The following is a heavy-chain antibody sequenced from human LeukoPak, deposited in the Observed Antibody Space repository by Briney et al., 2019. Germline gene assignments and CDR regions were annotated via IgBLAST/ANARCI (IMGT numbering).Heavy chain of an antibody. Sequence: GASVKVSCKASGYTFTGYYIHWVRQAPGQGLEWMGWINPNSGGTNYAQKFQGWVSMTRDTSISTAYMELSRLTSDDTAVYYCASSGSGIAAAGIADYFDYWGQGTLVTVSS. CDR1: GYTFTGYY. CDR3: ASSGSGIAAAGIADYFDY. J-gene: IGHJ4*02. D-gene: IGHD6-13*01. V-gene: IGHV1-2*04. CDR2: INPNSGGT.